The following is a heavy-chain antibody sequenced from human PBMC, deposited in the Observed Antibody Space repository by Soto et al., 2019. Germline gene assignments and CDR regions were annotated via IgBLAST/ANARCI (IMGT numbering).Heavy chain of an antibody. CDR3: VAGQYFFDY. J-gene: IGHJ4*02. V-gene: IGHV3-30*03. D-gene: IGHD6-19*01. CDR1: GSIFSSYG. Sequence: GGFLRLSCAVSGSIFSSYGMQWVRQAPGKGLEWVAVISYDGSNKYYADSVKDRFTISRDNSKKTLYLQMNSLRADDTAVYYCVAGQYFFDYCGQGTLVTVSS. CDR2: ISYDGSNK.